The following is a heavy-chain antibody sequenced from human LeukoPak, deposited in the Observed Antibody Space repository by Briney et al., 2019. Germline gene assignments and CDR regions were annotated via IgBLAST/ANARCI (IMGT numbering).Heavy chain of an antibody. Sequence: GGSLRLSCAASGFIFSSYSMNWVRQAPGKGLEWVSSMISSRSGSFIYYADSVKGRFTISRDNAKNSLYLQMNSVRAEDTAVYYCARDFDRYGDFHLFDFWGQGTLVTVSS. CDR1: GFIFSSYS. D-gene: IGHD4-17*01. CDR2: MISSRSGSFI. CDR3: ARDFDRYGDFHLFDF. V-gene: IGHV3-21*01. J-gene: IGHJ4*02.